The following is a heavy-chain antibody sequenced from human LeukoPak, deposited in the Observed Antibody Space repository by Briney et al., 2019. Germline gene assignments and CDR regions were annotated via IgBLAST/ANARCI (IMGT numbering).Heavy chain of an antibody. J-gene: IGHJ4*02. CDR2: IYSGGST. V-gene: IGHV3-66*01. CDR1: GFTVSSNY. Sequence: GGSLRLSCAASGFTVSSNYMSWVRQAPGKGLEWVSVIYSGGSTYYADSVKGRFTISRDNSKNTLYLQMNSLRAEDTAVYYCAREERYSGYDGFDYWGQGTLVTVSS. D-gene: IGHD5-12*01. CDR3: AREERYSGYDGFDY.